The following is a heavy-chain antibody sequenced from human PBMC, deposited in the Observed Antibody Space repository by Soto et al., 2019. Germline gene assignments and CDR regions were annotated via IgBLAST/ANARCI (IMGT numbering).Heavy chain of an antibody. CDR3: ARSPYYDFWSGYYYFDY. CDR2: IYYSGST. CDR1: GGSISSYY. D-gene: IGHD3-3*01. J-gene: IGHJ4*02. Sequence: SETLSLTCTVSGGSISSYYWSWIRQPPGKGLEWIGYIYYSGSTNYNPSLKSRVTISVDTSKNQFSLKLSSVTAADTAVYYCARSPYYDFWSGYYYFDYWGQGTLVTVSS. V-gene: IGHV4-59*08.